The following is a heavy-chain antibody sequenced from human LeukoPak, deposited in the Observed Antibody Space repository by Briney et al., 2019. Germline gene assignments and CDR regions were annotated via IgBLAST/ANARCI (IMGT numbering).Heavy chain of an antibody. V-gene: IGHV4-59*01. CDR3: ARVLIGTMVRGVIIKGYYFDY. D-gene: IGHD3-10*01. CDR2: LYPSGST. CDR1: GGSINSGY. J-gene: IGHJ4*02. Sequence: SETLSLTCSVSGGSINSGYWSWIRQPPGKGLEWIGLLYPSGSTNYNPSLKSRVTISVDTSKNQFSLKLSSVTAADTAVYYCARVLIGTMVRGVIIKGYYFDYWGQGTLVTVSS.